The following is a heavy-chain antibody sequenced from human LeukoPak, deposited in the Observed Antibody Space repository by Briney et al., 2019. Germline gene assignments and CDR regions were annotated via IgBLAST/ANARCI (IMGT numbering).Heavy chain of an antibody. CDR3: ARVGTTSNFYYYYGMDV. Sequence: QPGGSLRLSCAASGFTFSSYWMYWVRQAPGKGLVWVSRINSDGSTTSYADSVKGRFTISRDNAKNTLYLQMNSLRAEDTAVYYCARVGTTSNFYYYYGMDVWGQGTTATVSS. V-gene: IGHV3-74*01. CDR2: INSDGSTT. J-gene: IGHJ6*02. CDR1: GFTFSSYW. D-gene: IGHD2/OR15-2a*01.